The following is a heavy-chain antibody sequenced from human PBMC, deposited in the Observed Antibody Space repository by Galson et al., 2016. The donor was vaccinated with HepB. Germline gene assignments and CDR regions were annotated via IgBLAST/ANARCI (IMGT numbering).Heavy chain of an antibody. CDR2: IVVASDKT. D-gene: IGHD6-13*01. V-gene: IGHV1-58*01. CDR1: GLTFSRSV. J-gene: IGHJ4*02. CDR3: AAGYSSSSLLY. Sequence: SVKVSCKASGLTFSRSVVQWVRQARGQRLECIGWIVVASDKTNYAQKLQERVTITRDMSTSTAYMELSSLRSEDTAVYYCAAGYSSSSLLYWGQGSLVTVSS.